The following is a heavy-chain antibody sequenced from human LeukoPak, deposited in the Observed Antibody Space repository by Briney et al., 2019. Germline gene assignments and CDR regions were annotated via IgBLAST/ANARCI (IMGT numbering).Heavy chain of an antibody. V-gene: IGHV4-59*12. D-gene: IGHD3-22*01. Sequence: TTSETLSLTCTVSGGSISSYYWSWIRQPPGKGLEWIGYIYYSGSTNYNLSLKSRVTISVDKSKNQFSLKLSSVTAADTAVYYCARDGVGPYDSSGRTYYGMDVWGQGTTVTVSS. CDR3: ARDGVGPYDSSGRTYYGMDV. CDR2: IYYSGST. CDR1: GGSISSYY. J-gene: IGHJ6*02.